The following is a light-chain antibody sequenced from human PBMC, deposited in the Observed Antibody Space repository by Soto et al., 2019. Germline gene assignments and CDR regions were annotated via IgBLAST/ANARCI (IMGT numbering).Light chain of an antibody. CDR2: GAS. CDR1: QSVSSN. J-gene: IGKJ2*01. CDR3: QQYNNGPYT. V-gene: IGKV3-15*01. Sequence: EIVMTQSPATLSVSPGERATLSCRASQSVSSNLAWYQQKPGQAPRLLIYGASTRATGIPATFSGSGSGTAFTLTISSLQSEEFAVYYCQQYNNGPYTFGQGTKVDIK.